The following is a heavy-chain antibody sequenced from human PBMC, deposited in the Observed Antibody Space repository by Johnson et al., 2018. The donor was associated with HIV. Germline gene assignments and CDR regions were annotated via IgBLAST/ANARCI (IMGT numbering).Heavy chain of an antibody. D-gene: IGHD1-7*01. Sequence: VQLVESGGGLIQPGGSLRLSCAASGFTVSSNYMSWVRQAPGKGLEWVSYISGSGVSTYYADSVKGRFTISRDNSKNTLYLQMNSLSAEDTAVYYCAKNQGNFRFAFDIWGQGTLVTVSS. CDR3: AKNQGNFRFAFDI. V-gene: IGHV3-53*01. J-gene: IGHJ3*02. CDR2: SGSGVST. CDR1: GFTVSSNY.